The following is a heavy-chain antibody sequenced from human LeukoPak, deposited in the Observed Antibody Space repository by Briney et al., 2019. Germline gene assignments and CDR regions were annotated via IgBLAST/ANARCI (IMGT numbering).Heavy chain of an antibody. J-gene: IGHJ4*02. CDR3: AKTPWVVAAPFFYFDY. D-gene: IGHD2-15*01. CDR2: ISGSGGST. Sequence: PGGSLRLSCAASDFTFMRHTMSWVRQAPGKGLEWVSAISGSGGSTYYADSVKGRFTISRDNSKNTLYLQMNSLRAEDTAVYYCAKTPWVVAAPFFYFDYWGQGTLVTVSS. V-gene: IGHV3-23*01. CDR1: DFTFMRHT.